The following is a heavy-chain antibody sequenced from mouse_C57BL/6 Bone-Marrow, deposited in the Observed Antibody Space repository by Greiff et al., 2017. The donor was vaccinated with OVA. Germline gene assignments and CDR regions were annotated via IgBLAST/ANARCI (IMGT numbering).Heavy chain of an antibody. Sequence: EVQGVESGGGLVKPGGSLKLSCAASGFTFSSYAMSWVRQTPEKRLEWVATISAGGSYTYYPDNVKGRFTISRDNAKNNLYLQMSHLKSDDTSMNYCARDTMVTAYYAMDYWGQGTSVTVSS. CDR1: GFTFSSYA. V-gene: IGHV5-4*01. CDR3: ARDTMVTAYYAMDY. CDR2: ISAGGSYT. D-gene: IGHD2-1*01. J-gene: IGHJ4*01.